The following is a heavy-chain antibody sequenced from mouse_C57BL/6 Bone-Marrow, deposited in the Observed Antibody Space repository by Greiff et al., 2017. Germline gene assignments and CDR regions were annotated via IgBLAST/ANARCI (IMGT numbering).Heavy chain of an antibody. CDR2: SRNKANDYTT. Sequence: EVHLVESGGGLVQSGRSLRLSCATSGFTFSDFYMEWVRQAPGKGLEWIAASRNKANDYTTEYSASVKGRFIVSRDTSQSILYLQMNALRAEDTAIYYCARDASITTVVADWYFDVWGTGTTVTVSS. CDR1: GFTFSDFY. CDR3: ARDASITTVVADWYFDV. V-gene: IGHV7-1*01. D-gene: IGHD1-1*01. J-gene: IGHJ1*03.